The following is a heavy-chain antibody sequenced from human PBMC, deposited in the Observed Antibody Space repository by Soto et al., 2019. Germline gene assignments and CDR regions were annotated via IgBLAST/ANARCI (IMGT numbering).Heavy chain of an antibody. Sequence: VASVKVSCKASGGTFSSYAISWVRQAPGQGLEWMGGIIPIFGTANYAQKFQGRVTITADESTSTAYMELSSLRSEDTAVYYCARDRSLAARDAFDIWGQGTMVTVSS. V-gene: IGHV1-69*13. J-gene: IGHJ3*02. CDR3: ARDRSLAARDAFDI. CDR2: IIPIFGTA. D-gene: IGHD6-6*01. CDR1: GGTFSSYA.